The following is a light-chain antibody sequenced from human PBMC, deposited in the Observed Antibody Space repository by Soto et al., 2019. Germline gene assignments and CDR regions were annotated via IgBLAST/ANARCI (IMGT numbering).Light chain of an antibody. CDR1: QSINSW. Sequence: DIQMTQSPSTLSASVGDRVTITCRASQSINSWLAWYQQKPGKAPKLLIYDASSLESGVPSRFSGSGSGTEFTLTVSRLQPDDFATYYCQQYHRYWTFGQGTKVEIK. J-gene: IGKJ1*01. V-gene: IGKV1-5*01. CDR3: QQYHRYWT. CDR2: DAS.